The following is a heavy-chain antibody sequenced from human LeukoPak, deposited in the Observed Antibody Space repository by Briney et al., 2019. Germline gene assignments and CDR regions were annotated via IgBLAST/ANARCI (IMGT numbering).Heavy chain of an antibody. J-gene: IGHJ4*02. V-gene: IGHV3-30*02. D-gene: IGHD2-2*01. Sequence: GGSLRLSCAASGFTFSSYGMHWVRQAPGKGLEWVAFIRYDGSNKYYADSVKGRFTISRDNSKNTLYLQMNSLRAEDTAVYYCAKSQTDIVVVPAATFDYWGQGTLVTVSS. CDR2: IRYDGSNK. CDR1: GFTFSSYG. CDR3: AKSQTDIVVVPAATFDY.